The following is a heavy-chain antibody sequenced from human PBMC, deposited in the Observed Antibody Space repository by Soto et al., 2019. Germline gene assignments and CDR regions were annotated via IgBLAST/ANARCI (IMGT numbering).Heavy chain of an antibody. Sequence: VASVKVCCKASGGTFSRYAISWVLQAPGRGLEWMGGIIPIFGTANYAQKFQGRVTITADESTSTAYMELSSLRSEDTAVYYCARDPTGILSGYYVSNYYYYGMAVWGQGTTVTVSS. J-gene: IGHJ6*02. CDR1: GGTFSRYA. D-gene: IGHD3-9*01. CDR3: ARDPTGILSGYYVSNYYYYGMAV. CDR2: IIPIFGTA. V-gene: IGHV1-69*13.